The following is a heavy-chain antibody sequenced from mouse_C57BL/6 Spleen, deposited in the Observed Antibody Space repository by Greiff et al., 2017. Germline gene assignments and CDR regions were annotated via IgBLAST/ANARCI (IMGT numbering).Heavy chain of an antibody. CDR1: GFTFSNYW. CDR3: TVPWGAY. J-gene: IGHJ3*01. D-gene: IGHD4-1*01. CDR2: IRLKSDNYAT. V-gene: IGHV6-3*01. Sequence: EVKVEESGGGLVQPGGSMKLSCVASGFTFSNYWMNWVRQSPEKGLEWVAQIRLKSDNYATHYAESVKGRFTISRDDSKSSVYLQMNNLRAEDTGIYYCTVPWGAYWGQGTLVTVSA.